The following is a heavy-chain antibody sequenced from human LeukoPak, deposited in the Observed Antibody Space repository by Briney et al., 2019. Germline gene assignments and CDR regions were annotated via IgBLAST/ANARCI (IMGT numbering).Heavy chain of an antibody. CDR2: ISAYNGNT. J-gene: IGHJ3*02. D-gene: IGHD3-16*02. V-gene: IGHV1-18*01. Sequence: ASVKVSCKASSYTFTSYGISWVRQAPGQGLEWMGWISAYNGNTNYAQKLQGRVTMTTDTSTSTAYMELRSLRSDDTAVYYCARDSFMGAPDAFDIWGQGTMVTVSS. CDR3: ARDSFMGAPDAFDI. CDR1: SYTFTSYG.